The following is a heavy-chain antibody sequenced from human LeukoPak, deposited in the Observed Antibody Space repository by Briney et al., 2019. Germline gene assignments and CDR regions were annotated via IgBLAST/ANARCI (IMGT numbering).Heavy chain of an antibody. CDR2: ITGDGAGT. CDR1: GFTFYDYA. J-gene: IGHJ4*02. Sequence: GGSLRLSCAASGFTFYDYAMHWVRQAPGKGLEGVSLITGDGAGTYYADSVKGRFTISRDNSKNSLYLQMNGLRTEDTALYYCAKEGPIAVASYFDYWGQGTLVTVS. V-gene: IGHV3-43*02. CDR3: AKEGPIAVASYFDY. D-gene: IGHD6-19*01.